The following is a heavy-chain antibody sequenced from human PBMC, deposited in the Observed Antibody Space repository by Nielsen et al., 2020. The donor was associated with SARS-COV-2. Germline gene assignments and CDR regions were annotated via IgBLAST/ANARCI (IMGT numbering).Heavy chain of an antibody. Sequence: GESLKISCAASGFTFNSFAFHWVRQPPGKGLEWVAVISYDNKFYTDAVKGRFTISRDNSKNTLYLQMNSLRAEDTAVYYCARDGGYSSGLYTGYYSYMDVWGKGTTVTVSS. CDR1: GFTFNSFA. V-gene: IGHV3-30-3*01. J-gene: IGHJ6*03. CDR3: ARDGGYSSGLYTGYYSYMDV. D-gene: IGHD6-19*01. CDR2: ISYDNK.